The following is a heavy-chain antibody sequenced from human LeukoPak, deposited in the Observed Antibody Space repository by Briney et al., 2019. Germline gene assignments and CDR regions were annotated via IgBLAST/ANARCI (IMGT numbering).Heavy chain of an antibody. Sequence: GGSLRLSCSVSGFTFSNYAVHWVRQAPGKGLEYVSAITSNGGSTYYADSVKGRFTISRDDSKNTLFLQMSSLRPEDTAMYYCVKDMTAMPEIYGDWGQGTLVTVSS. CDR3: VKDMTAMPEIYGD. V-gene: IGHV3-64D*06. CDR2: ITSNGGST. CDR1: GFTFSNYA. D-gene: IGHD2-2*01. J-gene: IGHJ4*02.